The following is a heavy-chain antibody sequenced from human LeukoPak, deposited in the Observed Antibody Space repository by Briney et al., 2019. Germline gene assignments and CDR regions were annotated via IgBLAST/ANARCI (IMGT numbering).Heavy chain of an antibody. Sequence: GGSLRLSCAASGFSFSDYSINWVRQAPGKGRGWVSFISSGSSTIDYSDSVKGRFTISRDNAKNSVYLQMNSLRAEDTAVYYCARGNSYYYDSSGSVDAFDIWGQGTMVTVSS. CDR1: GFSFSDYS. J-gene: IGHJ3*02. CDR2: ISSGSSTI. V-gene: IGHV3-48*01. CDR3: ARGNSYYYDSSGSVDAFDI. D-gene: IGHD3-22*01.